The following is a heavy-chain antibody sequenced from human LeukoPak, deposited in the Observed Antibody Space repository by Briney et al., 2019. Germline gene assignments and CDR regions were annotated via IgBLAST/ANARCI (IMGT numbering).Heavy chain of an antibody. Sequence: GGSLRLSCATSGFTVSSNYMGWVRQAPGKGLEWVSVIYSGGSTYYADSVKGRFTISRDNSKNTLYLQMNSLRAEDTAVYYCARGPRGLYGDAFDIWGQGTMVTVSS. CDR3: ARGPRGLYGDAFDI. CDR2: IYSGGST. D-gene: IGHD4-17*01. V-gene: IGHV3-53*01. J-gene: IGHJ3*02. CDR1: GFTVSSNY.